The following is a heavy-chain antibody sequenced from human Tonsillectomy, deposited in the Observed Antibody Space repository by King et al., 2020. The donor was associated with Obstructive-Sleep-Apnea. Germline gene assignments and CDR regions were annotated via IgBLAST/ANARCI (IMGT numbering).Heavy chain of an antibody. J-gene: IGHJ4*02. Sequence: VQLVESGGGLVKPGGSLRLSCAASGFTFSDYYMSWIRQAPGKGLEWGLYISSSSSYTNYADSVKGRFTISRDNAKNSLYLQMNSLSAEDTAVYYCARDSDYDSSGYSDYWGQGTLVTVSS. CDR1: GFTFSDYY. CDR3: ARDSDYDSSGYSDY. V-gene: IGHV3-11*06. D-gene: IGHD3-22*01. CDR2: ISSSSSYT.